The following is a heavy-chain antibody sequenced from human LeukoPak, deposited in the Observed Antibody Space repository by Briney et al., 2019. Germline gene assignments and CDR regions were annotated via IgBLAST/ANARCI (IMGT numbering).Heavy chain of an antibody. CDR2: IYPGDSDT. Sequence: GASLKISCQGSGYSFTSYWIGWVRQMPGKGLEWMGIIYPGDSDTSYSPSFQGQVTISADKSISTAYLQWSSLKASDTAMYYCARHVSVWGSYRDYWGQGTLVTVSS. J-gene: IGHJ4*02. V-gene: IGHV5-51*01. CDR1: GYSFTSYW. D-gene: IGHD3-16*02. CDR3: ARHVSVWGSYRDY.